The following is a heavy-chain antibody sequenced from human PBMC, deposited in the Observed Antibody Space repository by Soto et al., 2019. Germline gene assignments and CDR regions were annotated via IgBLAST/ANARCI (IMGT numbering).Heavy chain of an antibody. V-gene: IGHV3-73*01. CDR3: TRLYCGGDCDFDS. CDR2: IRDKANSYAT. D-gene: IGHD2-21*02. J-gene: IGHJ4*02. Sequence: GSLRLSCAASGFTFSGSAMHWVRQASGKGLEWVGRIRDKANSYATAYTASVKGRFTISRDDSKNTAYLQMNSLKTEDTAVYYCTRLYCGGDCDFDSWGQGTLVNVSS. CDR1: GFTFSGSA.